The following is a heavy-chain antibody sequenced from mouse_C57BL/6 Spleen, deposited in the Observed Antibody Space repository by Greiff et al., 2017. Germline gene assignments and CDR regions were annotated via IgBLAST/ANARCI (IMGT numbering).Heavy chain of an antibody. CDR1: GYAFSSSW. CDR2: IYPGDGDT. J-gene: IGHJ2*01. Sequence: VQLQESGPELVKPGASVKISCKASGYAFSSSWMNWVKQRPGKGLEWIGRIYPGDGDTNYNGKFKGKATLTADKSSSTAYMQLSSLTSEDSAVYFCATGEDDYFDYWGQGTTLTVSS. V-gene: IGHV1-82*01. CDR3: ATGEDDYFDY.